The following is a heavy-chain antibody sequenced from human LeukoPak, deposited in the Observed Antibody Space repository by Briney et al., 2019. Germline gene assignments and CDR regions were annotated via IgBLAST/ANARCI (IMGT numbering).Heavy chain of an antibody. CDR1: GYTFTGYY. J-gene: IGHJ4*02. CDR3: ARELGSITMIVVSHHFDY. CDR2: INPNSGGT. V-gene: IGHV1-2*02. D-gene: IGHD3-22*01. Sequence: ASVKVSCKASGYTFTGYYIHWVRQAPGQGLEWMGWINPNSGGTNYAQKFQGRVTMTRDTSISTAYMELSRLRSDDTAVYYCARELGSITMIVVSHHFDYWGQGTLVTVSS.